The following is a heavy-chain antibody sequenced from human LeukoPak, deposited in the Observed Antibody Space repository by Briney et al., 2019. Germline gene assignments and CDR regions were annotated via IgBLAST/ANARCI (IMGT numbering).Heavy chain of an antibody. Sequence: SETLSLTCTVSGGSVSSGSYYWSWLRQPPGKGLEWIGYIYYSGSTNYNPSLKSRVTISVDTSKNQFSLKLSSATAADTAVYYSARESLTSTYSFDYWGQGSLVTVSS. CDR3: ARESLTSTYSFDY. J-gene: IGHJ4*02. V-gene: IGHV4-61*01. CDR1: GGSVSSGSYY. D-gene: IGHD1-14*01. CDR2: IYYSGST.